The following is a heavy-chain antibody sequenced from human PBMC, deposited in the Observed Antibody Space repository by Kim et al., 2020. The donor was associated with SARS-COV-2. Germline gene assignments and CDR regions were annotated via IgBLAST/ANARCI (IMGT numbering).Heavy chain of an antibody. V-gene: IGHV1-2*06. CDR3: ASGGEWERLLYYYCYMDV. D-gene: IGHD1-26*01. CDR2: INPNSGGT. Sequence: ASVKVSCKASGNTFTGYYMHWVRQAPGQGLEWMGRINPNSGGTNYAQKFQGRVTMTRDTSISTAYMELSRLRSDDTAVYYCASGGEWERLLYYYCYMDVWGTGTTGTVSS. CDR1: GNTFTGYY. J-gene: IGHJ6*03.